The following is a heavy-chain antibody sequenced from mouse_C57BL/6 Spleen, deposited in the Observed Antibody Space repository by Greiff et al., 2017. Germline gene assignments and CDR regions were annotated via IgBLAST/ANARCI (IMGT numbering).Heavy chain of an antibody. CDR3: AVGGYDGDYCAMDY. J-gene: IGHJ4*01. CDR1: GYTFTSYW. CDR2: IYPGSGST. Sequence: VKLQQPGAELVKPGASVKMSCKASGYTFTSYWITWVKQRPGQGLEWIGDIYPGSGSTNYNEKFKSKATLTVDTSSSTAYMQLSSLTSEDSAVYYCAVGGYDGDYCAMDYWGQGTSVTVSS. D-gene: IGHD2-2*01. V-gene: IGHV1-55*01.